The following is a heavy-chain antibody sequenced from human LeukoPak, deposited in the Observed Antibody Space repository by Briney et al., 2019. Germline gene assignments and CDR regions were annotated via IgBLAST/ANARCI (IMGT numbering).Heavy chain of an antibody. Sequence: GGSLRLSCAASGFTFSSYAMSWARQAPGKGLEWVSAISGSGGSTYYADSVKGRFTISRDNSKNTLYLQMNSLRAEDTAVYYCAKATGYSSIGGPFDYWGQGTLVTVSS. CDR3: AKATGYSSIGGPFDY. D-gene: IGHD6-13*01. V-gene: IGHV3-23*01. CDR2: ISGSGGST. J-gene: IGHJ4*02. CDR1: GFTFSSYA.